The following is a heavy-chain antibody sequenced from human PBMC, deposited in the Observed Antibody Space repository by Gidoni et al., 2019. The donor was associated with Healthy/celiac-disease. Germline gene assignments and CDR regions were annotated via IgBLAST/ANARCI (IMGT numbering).Heavy chain of an antibody. Sequence: QITLKESGPTLVKPTQTLTLTCNFPGLSLSTSGVGVGWIRQPPGKALEWLALIYWDDDKRYSPSLKSRLTITKDTSKNQVVLTMTNMDPVYTATYYRAHRRSEGVGVFWGKGTTVTVSS. V-gene: IGHV2-5*02. D-gene: IGHD2-8*01. J-gene: IGHJ6*04. CDR1: GLSLSTSGVG. CDR2: IYWDDDK. CDR3: AHRRSEGVGVF.